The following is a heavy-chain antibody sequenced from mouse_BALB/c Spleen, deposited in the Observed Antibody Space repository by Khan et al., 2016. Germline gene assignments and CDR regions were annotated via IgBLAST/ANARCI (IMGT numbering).Heavy chain of an antibody. Sequence: EVELVESGGGLVKPGGSLKLSCAASGFTFRNYALSWVRQTPEKRLEWVASISTGDSTYYGDSVKGRFTISRDNARNILYLQMSSLRSEDTAMFYCAREDKGNYGDYFDYWGQGTTLTVSS. V-gene: IGHV5-6-5*01. CDR2: ISTGDST. D-gene: IGHD2-1*01. J-gene: IGHJ2*01. CDR3: AREDKGNYGDYFDY. CDR1: GFTFRNYA.